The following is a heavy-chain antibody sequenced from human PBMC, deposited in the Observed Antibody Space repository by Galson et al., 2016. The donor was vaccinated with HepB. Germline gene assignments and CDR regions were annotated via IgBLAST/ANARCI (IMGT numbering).Heavy chain of an antibody. CDR2: ISSSSHHT. D-gene: IGHD3-10*01. CDR3: ARAVPDIYASGSYPDY. J-gene: IGHJ4*02. V-gene: IGHV3-11*05. CDR1: GFTFSDYY. Sequence: SLRLSCAASGFTFSDYYMSWIRQAPGKGLEWLSYISSSSHHTDYADSAKGRFTISRDNAKNSLHLQMNNLRVEDTAVYYCARAVPDIYASGSYPDYWGQGTLLTVSS.